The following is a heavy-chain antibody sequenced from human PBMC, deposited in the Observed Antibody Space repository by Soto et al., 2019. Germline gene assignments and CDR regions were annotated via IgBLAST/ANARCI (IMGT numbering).Heavy chain of an antibody. Sequence: GASVKVSCKASGYTFTSYAMHWVRQAPGQRLEWMGWINAGNGNTKYSQKLQGRVTITTDTSTSTAYMELRSLRSDDTAVYYCATPTSGNDAFDIWGQGTMVTVSS. J-gene: IGHJ3*02. CDR1: GYTFTSYA. D-gene: IGHD3-10*01. CDR2: INAGNGNT. V-gene: IGHV1-3*01. CDR3: ATPTSGNDAFDI.